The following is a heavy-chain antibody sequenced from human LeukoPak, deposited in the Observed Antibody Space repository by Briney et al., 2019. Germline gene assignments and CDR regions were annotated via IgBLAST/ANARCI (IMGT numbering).Heavy chain of an antibody. J-gene: IGHJ4*02. D-gene: IGHD3-16*01. CDR3: ARQPIYEAYFDF. CDR2: IKHDGSEK. Sequence: QPGGSLRLSCVASGSPFDRYWMSWVRQAPGKGLEWVANIKHDGSEKNFVDSVKGRFTISRDNAENSLSLQMNSLRADDTAVYFCARQPIYEAYFDFWGQGTLVTVSS. V-gene: IGHV3-7*01. CDR1: GSPFDRYW.